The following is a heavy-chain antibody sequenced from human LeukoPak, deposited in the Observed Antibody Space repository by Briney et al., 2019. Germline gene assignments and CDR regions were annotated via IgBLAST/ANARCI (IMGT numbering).Heavy chain of an antibody. CDR3: ARQETSSYNGAFDI. J-gene: IGHJ3*02. CDR2: IKKDGTEK. Sequence: GGSPRLSCAASGLSFDSYWMSWVRQAPGKGLEWVANIKKDGTEKYFVDSVKGRFTISRDNAKNSLYLQMNSLRVDDTAVYHCARQETSSYNGAFDIWGQGTMVTVSS. V-gene: IGHV3-7*01. CDR1: GLSFDSYW. D-gene: IGHD1-26*01.